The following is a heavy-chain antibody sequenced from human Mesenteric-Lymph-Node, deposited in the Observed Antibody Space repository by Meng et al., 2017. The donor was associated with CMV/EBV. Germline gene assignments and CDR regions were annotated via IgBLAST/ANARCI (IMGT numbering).Heavy chain of an antibody. J-gene: IGHJ6*02. CDR1: GFTFSSYS. Sequence: GGSLRLSCAAPGFTFSSYSVHWVRQAPGQGLEWVTVISYDGSNKYYADSVKGRFTISRDNSKNTVYLQMNGLRAEDAAVYYCAIADCTRCNYYYHALDVWGQGTTVTVSS. CDR2: ISYDGSNK. D-gene: IGHD2-2*01. CDR3: AIADCTRCNYYYHALDV. V-gene: IGHV3-30*04.